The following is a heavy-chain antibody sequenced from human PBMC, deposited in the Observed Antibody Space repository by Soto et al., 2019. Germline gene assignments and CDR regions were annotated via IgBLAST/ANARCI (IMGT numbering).Heavy chain of an antibody. D-gene: IGHD1-26*01. CDR3: AKDEMLVGGPSDY. CDR2: ISGSGGST. J-gene: IGHJ4*02. V-gene: IGHV3-23*01. CDR1: GFTFSSYA. Sequence: GGSLRLSCAASGFTFSSYARSWVRQAPGKGLEWVSAISGSGGSTYYADSVKGRFTISRDNSKNTLYLQMNSLRAEDTAVYYCAKDEMLVGGPSDYWGQGTLVTVYS.